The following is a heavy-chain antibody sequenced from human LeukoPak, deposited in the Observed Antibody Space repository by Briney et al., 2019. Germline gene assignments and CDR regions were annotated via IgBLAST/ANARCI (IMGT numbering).Heavy chain of an antibody. CDR2: INQDGSEK. CDR3: AREYYSDSSGSDY. Sequence: GGSLRLSCAASGFTFSSYWMSWVRQAPGKGLEWVANINQDGSEKYSVDSVKGRFTISRDNAKNSLYLQMNSLRAEDTAVYYCAREYYSDSSGSDYWGQGTLVTVSS. D-gene: IGHD3-22*01. CDR1: GFTFSSYW. V-gene: IGHV3-7*05. J-gene: IGHJ4*02.